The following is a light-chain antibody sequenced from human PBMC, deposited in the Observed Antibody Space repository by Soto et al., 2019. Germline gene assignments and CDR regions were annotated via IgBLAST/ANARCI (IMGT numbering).Light chain of an antibody. V-gene: IGLV1-51*02. CDR1: SSNIGNNY. J-gene: IGLJ1*01. CDR2: ENN. CDR3: GTWDSSLSAGV. Sequence: QSALPQPPSLSAAPGQKVTISCSGSSSNIGNNYVSWYQQLPGTAPKLLIYENNKRPSGIPDRFSGSKSGTSATLGITGLQTGDEADYYCGTWDSSLSAGVFGTGTKVTVL.